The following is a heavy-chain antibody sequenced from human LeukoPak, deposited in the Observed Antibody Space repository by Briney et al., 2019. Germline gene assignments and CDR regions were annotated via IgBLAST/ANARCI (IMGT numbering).Heavy chain of an antibody. J-gene: IGHJ3*02. D-gene: IGHD6-19*01. CDR2: ISYDGSNK. V-gene: IGHV3-30*18. Sequence: PGGSLRLSCAASGFTFSSYGMHWVRQAPGKGLEWVAVISYDGSNKYYADSVKGRFTISRDNSKNTLYLQMNSLRAEDTAVYYCAKDQEDSSGWYFSGAFDIWGQGTMVTVSS. CDR3: AKDQEDSSGWYFSGAFDI. CDR1: GFTFSSYG.